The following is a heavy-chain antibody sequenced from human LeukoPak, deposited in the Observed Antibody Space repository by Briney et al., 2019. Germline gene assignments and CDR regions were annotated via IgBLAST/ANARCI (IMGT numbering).Heavy chain of an antibody. V-gene: IGHV3-48*04. J-gene: IGHJ6*02. Sequence: QAGGSLRLSCAASGFTFSSYTMNWVRQAPGKGLEWVSYISSSSSTIYYADSVKGRFTISRDNAKNSLYLQMNSLRAEDTAVYYCARELGYCSGGSCYLYYYFYGMDVWGQGTTVTVSS. CDR1: GFTFSSYT. CDR3: ARELGYCSGGSCYLYYYFYGMDV. CDR2: ISSSSSTI. D-gene: IGHD2-15*01.